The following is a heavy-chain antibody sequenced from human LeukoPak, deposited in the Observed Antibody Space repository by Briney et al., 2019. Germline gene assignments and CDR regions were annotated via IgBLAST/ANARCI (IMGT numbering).Heavy chain of an antibody. Sequence: ETLSLTCTVSGGSISSSSYYWGWVRQAPGKGLEWVSTISAGGSTYYADSVKGRFTVSRDNSKNTLSLQINSLRAEDTAVYYCANLKYDYWGQGTLVTVSS. V-gene: IGHV3-23*01. D-gene: IGHD3-9*01. CDR2: ISAGGST. CDR3: ANLKYDY. CDR1: GGSISSSSYY. J-gene: IGHJ4*02.